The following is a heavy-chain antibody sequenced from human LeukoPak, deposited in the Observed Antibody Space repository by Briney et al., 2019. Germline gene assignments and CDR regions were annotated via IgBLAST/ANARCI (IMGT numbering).Heavy chain of an antibody. D-gene: IGHD6-13*01. J-gene: IGHJ4*02. CDR1: GGSISSYY. V-gene: IGHV4-59*01. Sequence: SETLSLTCTVSGGSISSYYWSWIRQPPGKGLEWIGYIYYSGSTNYNPSLKSRVTISVDTSKNQFSLKLSSVTAADTAVYYCARVTGYMTEDFFDYWGQGTLVTVSS. CDR3: ARVTGYMTEDFFDY. CDR2: IYYSGST.